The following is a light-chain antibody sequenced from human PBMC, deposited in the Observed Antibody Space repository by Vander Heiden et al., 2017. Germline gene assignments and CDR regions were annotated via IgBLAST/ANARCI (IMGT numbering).Light chain of an antibody. Sequence: DIQLTPSPPSLSASVGDRATITCRASQSSSSYFNWYQQEPGKAPKLLIYGASSLQSGVPSRFSGSGSGTDFTLTISSPQPENFATYYRQESYSTPPTFGQGTKVEIK. V-gene: IGKV1-39*01. J-gene: IGKJ1*01. CDR1: QSSSSY. CDR2: GAS. CDR3: QESYSTPPT.